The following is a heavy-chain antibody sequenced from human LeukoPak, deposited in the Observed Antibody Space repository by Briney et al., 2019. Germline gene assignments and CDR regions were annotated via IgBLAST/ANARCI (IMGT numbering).Heavy chain of an antibody. CDR3: ARFRAATTRFDY. CDR1: GFTFRNHA. Sequence: GGSLRPSCPASGFTFRNHAMYWVRQAPGRGLEWAAVVSFDGNTTFYSDSVKGRFAISRDNSKNTLYLEMNSLRPEDTAVYYCARFRAATTRFDYWGQRTLVTVSS. V-gene: IGHV3-30*09. CDR2: VSFDGNTT. J-gene: IGHJ4*02. D-gene: IGHD1/OR15-1a*01.